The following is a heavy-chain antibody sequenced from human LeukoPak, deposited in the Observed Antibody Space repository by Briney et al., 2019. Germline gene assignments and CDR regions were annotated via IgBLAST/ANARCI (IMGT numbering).Heavy chain of an antibody. D-gene: IGHD4-23*01. Sequence: GGTLRLSCAASGFTFSSYGMNWVRQTPGKGLEWVSYIVTSSSTIYYADSVKGRFTISRDSAKNSLYLQMNSLRDEDTAVYYCARHDYGGNSGDYWGQGTLVTVFS. CDR3: ARHDYGGNSGDY. CDR2: IVTSSSTI. J-gene: IGHJ4*02. V-gene: IGHV3-48*02. CDR1: GFTFSSYG.